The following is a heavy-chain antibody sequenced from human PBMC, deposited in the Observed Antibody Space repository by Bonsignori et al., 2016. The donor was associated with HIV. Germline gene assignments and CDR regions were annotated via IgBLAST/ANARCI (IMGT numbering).Heavy chain of an antibody. D-gene: IGHD2-15*01. CDR2: INHSGST. Sequence: RQAPGKGLEWIGEINHSGSTNYNPSLKSRVTISVDTSKNQFSLKLSSVTAADTAVYYCARPRGYCSGGSCSRRFGYWGQGTLVTVSS. J-gene: IGHJ4*02. V-gene: IGHV4-34*01. CDR3: ARPRGYCSGGSCSRRFGY.